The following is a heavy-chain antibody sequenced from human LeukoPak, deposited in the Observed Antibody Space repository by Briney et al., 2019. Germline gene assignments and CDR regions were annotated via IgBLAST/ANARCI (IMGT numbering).Heavy chain of an antibody. V-gene: IGHV3-30*19. CDR3: ARGTVVTRGPIDY. CDR1: GFTFSDYG. D-gene: IGHD4-23*01. Sequence: GGSLRLSCAASGFTFSDYGMHWVRQAPGKGLEWVAVISYDGSNKYYADSVKGRFTISRDNSKNTLYLQMNSLRAEDTAVYYCARGTVVTRGPIDYWGQGTLVIVSS. CDR2: ISYDGSNK. J-gene: IGHJ4*02.